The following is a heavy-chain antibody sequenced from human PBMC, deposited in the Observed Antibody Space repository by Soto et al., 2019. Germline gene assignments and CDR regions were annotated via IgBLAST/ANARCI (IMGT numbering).Heavy chain of an antibody. Sequence: EVQLVESGGALVQPGGSPRLSCAASGFTVSSSYLSWVRQAPGKGLECVSVIYSGGATYYADSVKGRFTISRDNFKNTLYLQMNSLRAEDPAVYYCARDSRLRSVGDYWGQGTLVTVSS. V-gene: IGHV3-66*01. CDR3: ARDSRLRSVGDY. CDR2: IYSGGAT. CDR1: GFTVSSSY. J-gene: IGHJ4*02. D-gene: IGHD2-15*01.